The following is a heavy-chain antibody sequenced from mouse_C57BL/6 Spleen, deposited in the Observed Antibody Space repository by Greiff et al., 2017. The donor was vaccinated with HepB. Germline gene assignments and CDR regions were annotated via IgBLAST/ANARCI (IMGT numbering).Heavy chain of an antibody. CDR3: ARSPSPVLLRFDY. D-gene: IGHD1-1*01. CDR2: IHPNSGST. Sequence: VQLQQPGAELVKPGASVKLSCKASGYTFTSYWMHWVKQRPGQGLEWIGMIHPNSGSTNYNEKFKSKATLTVDKSSSTAYMQLSSLTSEDSAVYYCARSPSPVLLRFDYWGQGTTLTVSS. J-gene: IGHJ2*01. CDR1: GYTFTSYW. V-gene: IGHV1-64*01.